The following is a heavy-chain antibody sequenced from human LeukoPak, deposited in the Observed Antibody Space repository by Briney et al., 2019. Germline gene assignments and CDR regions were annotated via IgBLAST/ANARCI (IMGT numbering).Heavy chain of an antibody. Sequence: GGSLRLSCAASGFSFSSYGMHWVRQAPGKGLEWVAGSNKYYADSVKGRFTISRDNSKNTLYLQMNSLRAEDTAVYYCARDRGYSRFYFDSWGQGTLVTVSS. CDR1: GFSFSSYG. J-gene: IGHJ4*02. D-gene: IGHD6-13*01. CDR3: ARDRGYSRFYFDS. V-gene: IGHV3-33*01. CDR2: SNK.